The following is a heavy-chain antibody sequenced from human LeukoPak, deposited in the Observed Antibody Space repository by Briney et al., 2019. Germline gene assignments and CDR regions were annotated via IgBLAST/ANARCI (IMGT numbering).Heavy chain of an antibody. J-gene: IGHJ4*02. CDR2: IIPIFGTA. V-gene: IGHV1-69*13. CDR3: ARDPALDTAIPVY. D-gene: IGHD5-18*01. CDR1: GGTFSSYA. Sequence: SVTVSCMASGGTFSSYAISWARQAPGQGLEWMGGIIPIFGTANYAQKFQGRVTITADESTSTAYMELSSLRSEDTAVYYCARDPALDTAIPVYWRRGTLVSVSS.